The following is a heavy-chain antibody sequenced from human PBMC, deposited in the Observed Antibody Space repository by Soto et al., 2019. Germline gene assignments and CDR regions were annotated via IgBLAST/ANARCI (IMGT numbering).Heavy chain of an antibody. V-gene: IGHV4-59*01. CDR3: ARDAGRGYSYGYRYYYYGMDV. D-gene: IGHD5-18*01. CDR1: GGSISSYY. J-gene: IGHJ6*02. Sequence: PSETLSLTCTVSGGSISSYYWSWIRQPPGKGLEWIGYIYYSGSTNYNPSLKGRVTISVDTSKNQFSLKLSSVTAADTAVYYCARDAGRGYSYGYRYYYYGMDVWGQGTTVTVSS. CDR2: IYYSGST.